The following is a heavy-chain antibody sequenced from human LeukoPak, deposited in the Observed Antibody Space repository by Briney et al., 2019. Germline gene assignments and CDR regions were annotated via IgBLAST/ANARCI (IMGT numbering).Heavy chain of an antibody. CDR3: ARDQGDGGNSFDP. D-gene: IGHD4-23*01. Sequence: ASVKVSCKASGYTFTNYYIHWVRQAPGQGLEWMGRINPNTGATKYAQKFQGRVSMIRDGSTNTAFMDLSRLRYDDTAVYYCARDQGDGGNSFDPWGQGTLVTVSS. J-gene: IGHJ5*02. CDR1: GYTFTNYY. V-gene: IGHV1-2*06. CDR2: INPNTGAT.